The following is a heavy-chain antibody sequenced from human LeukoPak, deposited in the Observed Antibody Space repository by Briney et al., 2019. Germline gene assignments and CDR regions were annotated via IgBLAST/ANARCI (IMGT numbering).Heavy chain of an antibody. J-gene: IGHJ4*02. CDR2: MNPNSGDT. V-gene: IGHV1-8*01. CDR3: AKDAQNYYASGSHIGTLHY. CDR1: GYTLTSYD. Sequence: ASVKVSCKASGYTLTSYDINWVRQATGQGLEWMGWMNPNSGDTGYAEKFQGRITMTTNTSVSTAYMELSSLRAEDTAVYYCAKDAQNYYASGSHIGTLHYWGQGTLVTVSS. D-gene: IGHD3-10*01.